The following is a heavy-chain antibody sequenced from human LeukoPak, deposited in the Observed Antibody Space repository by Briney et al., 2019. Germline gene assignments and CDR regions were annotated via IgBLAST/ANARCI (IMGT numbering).Heavy chain of an antibody. J-gene: IGHJ2*01. CDR3: ARAIVTPSGYVWYFDL. D-gene: IGHD3-3*01. Sequence: SETLSLSCTVSGGSISSGGYWWSWIRQYSGKGLEWLGYIYYTGSTYYNPSLKSRVTMSVDTSQNHFSLKLNSVTAADTAVYYCARAIVTPSGYVWYFDLWGRGTLVTVSS. CDR1: GGSISSGGYW. V-gene: IGHV4-31*03. CDR2: IYYTGST.